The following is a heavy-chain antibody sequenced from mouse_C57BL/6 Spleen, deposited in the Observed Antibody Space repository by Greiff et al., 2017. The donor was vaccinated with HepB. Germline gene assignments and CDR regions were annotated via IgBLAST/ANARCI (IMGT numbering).Heavy chain of an antibody. D-gene: IGHD1-1*01. CDR1: GYTFTSYW. Sequence: QVQLKQPGTELVKPGASVKLSCKASGYTFTSYWMHWVKQRPGQGLEWIGNINPSNGGTNYNEKFKSKATLTVDKSSSTAYMQLSSLTSEDSAVYYCARASSYDWYFDVWGTGTTVTVSS. CDR3: ARASSYDWYFDV. J-gene: IGHJ1*03. CDR2: INPSNGGT. V-gene: IGHV1-53*01.